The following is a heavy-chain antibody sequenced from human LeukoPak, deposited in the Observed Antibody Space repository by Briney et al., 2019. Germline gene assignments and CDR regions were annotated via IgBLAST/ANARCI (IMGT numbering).Heavy chain of an antibody. CDR2: IYYTGNT. Sequence: PSETLSLTCTVSGGSINGYYWSWIRHSPGKGLEWIGYIYYTGNTNYNPSLKSRVSISLDTSKNQFTLSLSSVSAADAAIYYCAGLHFAAAEEFDPWGQGILVTVSS. V-gene: IGHV4-59*08. D-gene: IGHD6-13*01. CDR1: GGSINGYY. CDR3: AGLHFAAAEEFDP. J-gene: IGHJ5*02.